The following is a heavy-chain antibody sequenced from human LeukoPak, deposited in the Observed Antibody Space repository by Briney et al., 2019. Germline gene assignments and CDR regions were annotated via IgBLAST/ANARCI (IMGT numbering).Heavy chain of an antibody. D-gene: IGHD6-13*01. J-gene: IGHJ1*01. CDR3: ASVIYSSTWYGYFQH. CDR2: KSIYYSGST. V-gene: IGHV4-39*07. CDR1: GGSISSSDYF. Sequence: PSETLSLTCTVSGGSISSSDYFWGWIRQSPGKGLEWIGSKSIYYSGSTIYNPSLRGRVTISLDTSNNHFSLKLRSVTAADTAIYYCASVIYSSTWYGYFQHWGQGTLVTVSS.